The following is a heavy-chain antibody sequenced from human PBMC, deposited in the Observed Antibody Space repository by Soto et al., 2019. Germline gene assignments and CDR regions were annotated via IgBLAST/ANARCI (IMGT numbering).Heavy chain of an antibody. CDR3: AKDRYGSGRAKTREFDY. CDR1: GFTFSSYA. CDR2: ISGSGGST. J-gene: IGHJ4*02. Sequence: GGSLRLSCAASGFTFSSYAMSWVRQAPGKGLEWVSAISGSGGSTYYADSVKGRFTISRDNSKNTLYLQMNSLRAEDTAVYYCAKDRYGSGRAKTREFDYWGQGTLVTVSS. V-gene: IGHV3-23*01. D-gene: IGHD3-10*01.